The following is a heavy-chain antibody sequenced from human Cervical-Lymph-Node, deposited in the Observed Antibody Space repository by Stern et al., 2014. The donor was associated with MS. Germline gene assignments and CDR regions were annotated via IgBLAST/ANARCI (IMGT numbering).Heavy chain of an antibody. CDR1: GDTFSNYA. J-gene: IGHJ4*02. CDR3: ARGSSYYNFWTAYYGHLEF. CDR2: IIPYLGTA. Sequence: VQLVQSGAEVKKPGSSVKVSCKTSGDTFSNYAFNWVRQAPGQGLEWMGGIIPYLGTADYAQNFQGRVTITADESTNTTYLDLSGLKSEDTAVYYCARGSSYYNFWTAYYGHLEFWGQGTPVTVST. D-gene: IGHD3-3*01. V-gene: IGHV1-69*01.